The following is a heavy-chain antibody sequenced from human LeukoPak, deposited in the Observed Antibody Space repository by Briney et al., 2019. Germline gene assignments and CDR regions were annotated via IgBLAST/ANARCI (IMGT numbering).Heavy chain of an antibody. J-gene: IGHJ4*02. V-gene: IGHV3-7*01. D-gene: IGHD1-26*01. Sequence: PGGSLRLSCAASGFTFTTYWMSWFRQAPGKGLEWVADIKRDGSETYYMDSVKGRFTISRDNAKNSLYLHMDSLRAEDTAVYYCGRVPGRAPDYWGQGTLVTVSS. CDR3: GRVPGRAPDY. CDR2: IKRDGSET. CDR1: GFTFTTYW.